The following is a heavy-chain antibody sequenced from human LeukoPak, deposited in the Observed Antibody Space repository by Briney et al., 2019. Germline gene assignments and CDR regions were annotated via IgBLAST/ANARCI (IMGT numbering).Heavy chain of an antibody. CDR1: GYTFTFFY. J-gene: IGHJ4*02. D-gene: IGHD1-26*01. Sequence: ASVKVSCKASGYTFTFFYMHWVRQAPGQGLEWLGIISPSGGSTSYSQKFQGRVTMTSDTSTSTVSMELSSLRSEDTAVYYCARVFTGKWELLAPGRKKTFDYWGQGTLVTVSS. V-gene: IGHV1-46*01. CDR3: ARVFTGKWELLAPGRKKTFDY. CDR2: ISPSGGST.